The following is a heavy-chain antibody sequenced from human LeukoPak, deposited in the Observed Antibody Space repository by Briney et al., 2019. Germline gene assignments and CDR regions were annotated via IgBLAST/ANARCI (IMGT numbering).Heavy chain of an antibody. CDR1: GGTFSSYA. J-gene: IGHJ4*02. CDR3: ASGPRATTGFVTLYY. Sequence: GSSVKVSCKASGGTFSSYAISWVRQAPGQGLEWMGGIIPTFGTANYAQKFQGRVTITTDESTSTAYMELSSLRSEDTAVYYCASGPRATTGFVTLYYWGQGTLVTVSS. D-gene: IGHD4-11*01. CDR2: IIPTFGTA. V-gene: IGHV1-69*05.